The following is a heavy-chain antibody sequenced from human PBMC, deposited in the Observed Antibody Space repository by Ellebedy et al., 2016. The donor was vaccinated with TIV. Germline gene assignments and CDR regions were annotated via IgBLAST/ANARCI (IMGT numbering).Heavy chain of an antibody. CDR2: INPNSGDT. CDR1: RHTIDGYY. Sequence: AASVKVSCKASRHTIDGYYMHWVRQAPGQGLEWVAWINPNSGDTAYAQNLQGRVTVTGDTSISTAYMELSRLISDDTAVYYCVRDLTNYGSSSYWGQGTLVTVSS. D-gene: IGHD3-22*01. V-gene: IGHV1-2*02. CDR3: VRDLTNYGSSSY. J-gene: IGHJ4*02.